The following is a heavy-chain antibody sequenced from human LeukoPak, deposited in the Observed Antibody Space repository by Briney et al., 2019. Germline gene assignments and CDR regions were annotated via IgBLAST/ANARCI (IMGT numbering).Heavy chain of an antibody. Sequence: GGSLRLSCAASGFTFSSYAMSWVRQAPGKGLEWVSAISGSGGSTYYADSAKGRFTISRDNSKNTLYLQMNSLRAEDTAVYYCASGYSSDYGGNTYWGQGTLVTVSS. J-gene: IGHJ4*02. CDR2: ISGSGGST. CDR3: ASGYSSDYGGNTY. CDR1: GFTFSSYA. D-gene: IGHD4-23*01. V-gene: IGHV3-23*01.